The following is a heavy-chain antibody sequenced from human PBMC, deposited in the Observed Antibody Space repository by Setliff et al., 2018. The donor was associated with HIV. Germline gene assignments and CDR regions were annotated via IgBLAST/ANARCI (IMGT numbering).Heavy chain of an antibody. CDR1: GDSINSGNYY. CDR2: IYYSGST. V-gene: IGHV4-31*03. CDR3: SRGRVDVRFGFYYNYGMDV. J-gene: IGHJ6*02. Sequence: SETLSLTCTVSGDSINSGNYYWSWIRQHPGKGLEWIGYIYYSGSTYYSPSLKSRVTISEDTSKNQFSLKLTSVTAADTAVYYCSRGRVDVRFGFYYNYGMDVWGQGTTVTVSS. D-gene: IGHD3-10*01.